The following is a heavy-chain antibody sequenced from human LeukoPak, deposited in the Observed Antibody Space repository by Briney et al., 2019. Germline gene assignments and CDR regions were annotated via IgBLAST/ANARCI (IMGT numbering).Heavy chain of an antibody. CDR3: ARNYDSSGYYYDQFDY. V-gene: IGHV1-2*02. D-gene: IGHD3-22*01. Sequence: GASVKVSCKXSGYTFTGYYMHWVRQAPGQGLEWMGWINPNSGGTNYAQKFQGRVTMTRDTSISTAYMELSRLRSDDTAVYYCARNYDSSGYYYDQFDYWGQGTLVTVSS. CDR2: INPNSGGT. J-gene: IGHJ4*02. CDR1: GYTFTGYY.